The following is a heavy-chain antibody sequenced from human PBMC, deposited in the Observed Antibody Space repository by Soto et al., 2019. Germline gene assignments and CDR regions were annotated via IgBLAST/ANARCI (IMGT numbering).Heavy chain of an antibody. Sequence: ASVKVSCKASGYTFTSYDINWVRQATGQGLEWMGWINPNSGGTNYAQKFQGWVTMTRDTSISTAYMELSRLRSDDTAVYYCARGYCSSTSCYRYFDAFDIWGQGTMVTVSS. CDR3: ARGYCSSTSCYRYFDAFDI. V-gene: IGHV1-2*04. CDR1: GYTFTSYD. J-gene: IGHJ3*02. CDR2: INPNSGGT. D-gene: IGHD2-2*01.